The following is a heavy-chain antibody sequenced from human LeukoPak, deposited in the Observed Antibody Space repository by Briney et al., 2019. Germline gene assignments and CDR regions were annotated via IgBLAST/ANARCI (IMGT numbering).Heavy chain of an antibody. CDR1: CGSINGSS. CDR3: ARGEALRQNYGMDV. CDR2: IYFSGCT. J-gene: IGHJ6*02. V-gene: IGHV4-59*01. Sequence: SKTLALTGTVPCGSINGSSWNWFRRPPGKGLEWPGYIYFSGCTNYNPSLQSRVTISVDTSKNQFSLKLNSVTAADTAVYFCARGEALRQNYGMDVWGQGTTVTVSS.